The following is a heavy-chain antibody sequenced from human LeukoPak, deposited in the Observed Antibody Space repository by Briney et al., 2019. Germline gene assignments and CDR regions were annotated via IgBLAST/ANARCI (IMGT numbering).Heavy chain of an antibody. V-gene: IGHV4-4*07. CDR2: IYTSGST. Sequence: PSETLSLTCTVSGGSISSYYWSWIRQPAGKGLEWIGRIYTSGSTNYNPSLKSRVAMSVDTSKNQFSLKLSSVTAADTAVYYCARDWYCSSTSCGNWFDPWGQGTLVTVSS. CDR3: ARDWYCSSTSCGNWFDP. J-gene: IGHJ5*02. D-gene: IGHD2-2*01. CDR1: GGSISSYY.